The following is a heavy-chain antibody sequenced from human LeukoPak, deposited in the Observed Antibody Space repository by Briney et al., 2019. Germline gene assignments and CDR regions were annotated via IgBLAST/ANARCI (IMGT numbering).Heavy chain of an antibody. CDR1: GGTFSSYA. Sequence: ASVKVSCKASGGTFSSYAISWVRQAPGQGLEWMGGIIPIFGTANYAQKFQGRVTLTADESTSTAYMELSSLRSEDTAVYYCARVGHIAALRAWGFYYYMDVWGKGTTVTVSS. CDR2: IIPIFGTA. CDR3: ARVGHIAALRAWGFYYYMDV. J-gene: IGHJ6*03. D-gene: IGHD6-6*01. V-gene: IGHV1-69*01.